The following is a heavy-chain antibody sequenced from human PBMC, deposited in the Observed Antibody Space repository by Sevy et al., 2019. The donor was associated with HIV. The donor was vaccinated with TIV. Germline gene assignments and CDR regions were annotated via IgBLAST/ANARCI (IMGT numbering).Heavy chain of an antibody. CDR3: ARDFTIFGVVSGIDY. Sequence: GGSLRLSCEASGFTFTRYAFHWVRQAPGKGLEWVAVCSKEGTNKYYADSVKGRFTISRANAKNLLYLQMNNLRVEDTAIYYCARDFTIFGVVSGIDYWGQGNLVTVSS. D-gene: IGHD3-3*01. J-gene: IGHJ4*02. CDR2: CSKEGTNK. CDR1: GFTFTRYA. V-gene: IGHV3-30-3*01.